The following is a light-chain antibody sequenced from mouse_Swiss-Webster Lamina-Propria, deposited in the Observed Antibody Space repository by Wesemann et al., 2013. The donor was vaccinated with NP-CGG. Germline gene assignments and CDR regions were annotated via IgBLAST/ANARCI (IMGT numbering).Light chain of an antibody. CDR1: KSISKY. Sequence: DVQITQSPSYLAASPGETITINCRASKSISKYLAWYQEKPGKTNKLLIYSGSTLQSGIPSRFSGSGSGTDFTLTISSLEPEDFAMYYCQQHNEYPLTFGAGTKLETET. V-gene: IGKV16-104*01. CDR2: SGS. J-gene: IGKJ5*01. CDR3: QQHNEYPLT.